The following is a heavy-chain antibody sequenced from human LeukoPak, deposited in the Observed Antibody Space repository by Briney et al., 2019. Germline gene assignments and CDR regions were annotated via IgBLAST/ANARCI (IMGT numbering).Heavy chain of an antibody. D-gene: IGHD6-13*01. CDR1: GFTFSSYL. Sequence: GGSLRLSCAASGFTFSSYLMHWVRQAPGKRLVWVSRINGDGSSTYEADSVKGRFTISRDNAKNTVYLQMNSLRAEDTAVYYCATDSYSSSWYWSFDLWGRGTLVTVSS. V-gene: IGHV3-74*01. CDR2: INGDGSST. CDR3: ATDSYSSSWYWSFDL. J-gene: IGHJ2*01.